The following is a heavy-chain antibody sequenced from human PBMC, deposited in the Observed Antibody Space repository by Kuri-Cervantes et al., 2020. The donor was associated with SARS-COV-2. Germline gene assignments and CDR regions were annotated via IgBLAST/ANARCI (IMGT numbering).Heavy chain of an antibody. D-gene: IGHD2-2*01. CDR2: IRWNSATI. Sequence: SLKISCASSGFTLDDYAMHWVRQAPGKGLEWVSGIRWNSATIIYVDSVKGRFTISRDNAKNSLYLQMNSLRAEDTAVYYCAKDRYVVVVPAAANHGDYWGQGTLVTVSS. V-gene: IGHV3-9*01. J-gene: IGHJ4*02. CDR1: GFTLDDYA. CDR3: AKDRYVVVVPAAANHGDY.